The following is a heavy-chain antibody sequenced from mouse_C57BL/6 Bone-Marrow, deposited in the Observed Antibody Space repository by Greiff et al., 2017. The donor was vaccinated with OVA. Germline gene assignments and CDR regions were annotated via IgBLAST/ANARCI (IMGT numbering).Heavy chain of an antibody. CDR1: GFSLTSYG. J-gene: IGHJ4*01. CDR3: ARITTVVAEEDAMDY. V-gene: IGHV2-2*01. CDR2: IWSGGST. D-gene: IGHD1-1*01. Sequence: QVQLKQSGPGLVQPSQRLSITCTVSGFSLTSYGVHWVRQSPGKGLEWLGVIWSGGSTDYNAAFISRLSISKDNSKSQVFFKMNSLQADDTAIYYCARITTVVAEEDAMDYWGQGTSVTVSS.